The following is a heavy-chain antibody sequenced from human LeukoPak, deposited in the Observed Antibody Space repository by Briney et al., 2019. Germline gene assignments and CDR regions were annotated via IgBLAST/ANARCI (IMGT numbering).Heavy chain of an antibody. Sequence: ASVTVSFQASGGTFSSYAISWVRQAPGQGLEWMGGIIPIFGTANYAQKFQGRVTITADESTSTAYMELSSLRSEDTAVYYCARGVSTGYCSSTSCYAFDYWGQGTLVTVSS. V-gene: IGHV1-69*13. J-gene: IGHJ4*02. D-gene: IGHD2-2*01. CDR1: GGTFSSYA. CDR2: IIPIFGTA. CDR3: ARGVSTGYCSSTSCYAFDY.